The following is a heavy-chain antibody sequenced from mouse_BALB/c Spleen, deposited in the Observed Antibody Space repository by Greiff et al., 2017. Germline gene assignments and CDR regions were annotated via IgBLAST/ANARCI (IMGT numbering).Heavy chain of an antibody. D-gene: IGHD1-1*02. J-gene: IGHJ2*01. V-gene: IGHV1-7*01. CDR3: ARPLYGYFDY. CDR1: GYTFTSYW. Sequence: QVQLKQSGAELAKPGASVKMSCKASGYTFTSYWMHWVKQRPGQGLEWIGYINPSTGYTEYNQKFKDKATLTADKSSSTAYMQLSSLTSEDSAVYYCARPLYGYFDYWGQGTTLTVSS. CDR2: INPSTGYT.